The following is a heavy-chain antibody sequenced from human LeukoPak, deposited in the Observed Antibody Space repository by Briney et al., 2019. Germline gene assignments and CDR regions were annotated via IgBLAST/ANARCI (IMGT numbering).Heavy chain of an antibody. J-gene: IGHJ5*02. Sequence: GGSLRLSCAASGFTFSSYAMSWVRQAPGKGLEWVSSISGCGGNTYYADSVKGRFTISRDNSKNTLYLQMNSLRAEDPAVYYWAKVPCYNGSGSYPEFDPWGEGSLVGVSS. V-gene: IGHV3-23*01. CDR3: AKVPCYNGSGSYPEFDP. CDR2: ISGCGGNT. D-gene: IGHD3-10*01. CDR1: GFTFSSYA.